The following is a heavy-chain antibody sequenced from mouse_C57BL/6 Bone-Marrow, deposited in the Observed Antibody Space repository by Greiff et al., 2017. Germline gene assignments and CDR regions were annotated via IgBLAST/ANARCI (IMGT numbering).Heavy chain of an antibody. Sequence: DVMLVESGGGLVQPGGSMKLSCVASGFTFSNYWMNWVRQSPEKGLEWVAQIRLKSDNYATHYAESVKGRFTISRDDSKSSVYLQMNNLRAEDTGIYYCTGGIYYGNYVAYWGQGTLVTVSA. V-gene: IGHV6-3*01. CDR3: TGGIYYGNYVAY. D-gene: IGHD2-1*01. J-gene: IGHJ3*01. CDR2: IRLKSDNYAT. CDR1: GFTFSNYW.